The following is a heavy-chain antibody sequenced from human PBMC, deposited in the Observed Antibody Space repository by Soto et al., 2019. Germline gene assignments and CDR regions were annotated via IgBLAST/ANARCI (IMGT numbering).Heavy chain of an antibody. D-gene: IGHD4-4*01. V-gene: IGHV4-39*01. Sequence: QLQLQESGPGLVKPSETLSLTCTVSGASISTGSYYWAWIRQSPSKGLEWIGSIYSSGTTRYNPSLETRVTISLDTSENQFSLKLRSVTAADTAVYYCVRHPSLYRHLDYWGQGSLVTVSS. CDR3: VRHPSLYRHLDY. CDR2: IYSSGTT. J-gene: IGHJ4*02. CDR1: GASISTGSYY.